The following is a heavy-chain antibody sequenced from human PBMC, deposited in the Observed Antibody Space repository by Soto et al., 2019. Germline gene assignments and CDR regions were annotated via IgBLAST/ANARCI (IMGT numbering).Heavy chain of an antibody. V-gene: IGHV1-18*04. D-gene: IGHD3-22*01. Sequence: VKVSCKTAGYNLNNHGGSWGRQAPGQGPQWMGWISPQNGDRKYAQTFQGRVSMTTDRSASTAYMELTSLKIDDTALYYCARERYESRGPPLYWGQRTLVTVSS. CDR2: ISPQNGDR. CDR1: GYNLNNHG. J-gene: IGHJ4*02. CDR3: ARERYESRGPPLY.